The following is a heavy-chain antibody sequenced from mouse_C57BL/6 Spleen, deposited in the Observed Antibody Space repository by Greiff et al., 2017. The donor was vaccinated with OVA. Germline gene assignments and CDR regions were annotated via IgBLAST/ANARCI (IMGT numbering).Heavy chain of an antibody. CDR1: GYTFTSSW. Sequence: VQLQQPGAELVKPGASVQLSCKASGYTFTSSWMQWVKQRPGQGLEWIGEIDPSDSYTNYNQKFKGKATLTVDTSSSTAYKQLSSLTSEDSAVYYCARGERGGAMDYWGQGTSVTVSA. CDR2: IDPSDSYT. V-gene: IGHV1-50*01. CDR3: ARGERGGAMDY. J-gene: IGHJ4*01.